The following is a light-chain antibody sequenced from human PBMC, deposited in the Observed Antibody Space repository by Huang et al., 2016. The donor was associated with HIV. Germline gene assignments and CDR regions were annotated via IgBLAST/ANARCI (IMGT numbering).Light chain of an antibody. CDR3: MQGLQTLPFT. CDR2: LGS. CDR1: QSLLHSNGYNY. Sequence: DIVMTQSPLSLSVTPGEPASISCRSSQSLLHSNGYNYLDWYLQKPGQSPQLLIDLGSSRASGVPDRFSGSGSGTDFTLKISRVEADDVGVYYCMQGLQTLPFTFGPGTKVDIK. J-gene: IGKJ3*01. V-gene: IGKV2-28*01.